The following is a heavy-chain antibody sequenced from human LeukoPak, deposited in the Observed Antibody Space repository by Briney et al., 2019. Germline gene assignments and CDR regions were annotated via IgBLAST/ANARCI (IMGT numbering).Heavy chain of an antibody. D-gene: IGHD3-16*01. J-gene: IGHJ6*03. V-gene: IGHV3-7*01. CDR2: IKEDGSEK. CDR1: GFTFSRYW. CDR3: ARGGIYIPPYYYYYMDV. Sequence: GESLRLSCAASGFTFSRYWMSWVRQAPGKGLEWVANIKEDGSEKYSVDSVKGRFTIYRDNAENSLHLQMNSVRAEDTAVYYCARGGIYIPPYYYYYMDVWGRGTTVTVSS.